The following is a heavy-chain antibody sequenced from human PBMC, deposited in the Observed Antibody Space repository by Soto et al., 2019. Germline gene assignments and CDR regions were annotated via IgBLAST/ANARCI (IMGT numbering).Heavy chain of an antibody. CDR2: IYHSGSS. J-gene: IGHJ4*02. V-gene: IGHV4-30-4*01. D-gene: IGHD4-17*01. CDR3: ARDLLDTTVDYYFDS. Sequence: ASETLSLTCTVSGGSLSSGTYYWSWIRQPPGKGLEWIGYIYHSGSSQSNPSLKSRVTISIGTSKNQFSLELRSVTAADTAVYYCARDLLDTTVDYYFDSWGPGRLVTVSS. CDR1: GGSLSSGTYY.